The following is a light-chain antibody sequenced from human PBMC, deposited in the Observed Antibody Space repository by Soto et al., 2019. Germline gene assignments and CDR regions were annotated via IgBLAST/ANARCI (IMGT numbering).Light chain of an antibody. CDR3: QHYNSYSEA. V-gene: IGKV1-5*03. J-gene: IGKJ1*01. CDR2: KAS. CDR1: QSISNW. Sequence: DIQMTQSPSTLSAHEGDKITITCRAGQSISNWLAWYQQKPGKAPKLLIYKASTLKSGVPSRFSGSGSGTEFTLTISSLQPDDFATYYCQHYNSYSEAFGQGTKV.